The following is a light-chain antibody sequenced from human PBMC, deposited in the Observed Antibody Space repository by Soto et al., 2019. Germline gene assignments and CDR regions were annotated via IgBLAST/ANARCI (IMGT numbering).Light chain of an antibody. V-gene: IGKV4-1*01. Sequence: DIVMTQSPDSLAVSLGERATINCKSSQSVLYSSNNKNYLAWYQQKPGQPPKLLIYWASTRESGVPDRFSGSGSGTDFTLTISSLQAEDVAVYYCQQYDSTPTWTFGQGTKVEI. J-gene: IGKJ1*01. CDR3: QQYDSTPTWT. CDR2: WAS. CDR1: QSVLYSSNNKNY.